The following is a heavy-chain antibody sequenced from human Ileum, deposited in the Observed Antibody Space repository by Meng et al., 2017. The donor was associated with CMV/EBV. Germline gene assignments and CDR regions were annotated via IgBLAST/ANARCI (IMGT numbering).Heavy chain of an antibody. CDR2: IHWDGSRI. CDR1: GFTFDDYG. V-gene: IGHV3-20*04. J-gene: IGHJ4*02. CDR3: ARGIRELDQ. Sequence: LSCPASGFTFDDYGMTWVRQAPGKGLEWVSSIHWDGSRIGYADSLKGRFTISRDNAKNSLYMQMNSLRAEDTALYYCARGIRELDQWGQGTLVTVSS. D-gene: IGHD5-24*01.